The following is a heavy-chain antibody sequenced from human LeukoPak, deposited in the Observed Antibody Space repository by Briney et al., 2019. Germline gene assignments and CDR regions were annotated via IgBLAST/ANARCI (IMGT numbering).Heavy chain of an antibody. CDR2: IYYTGST. D-gene: IGHD2-2*01. CDR1: GGSISSGGHY. Sequence: PSQTLSLTCTVSGGSISSGGHYWSWIRQKPGKGLEWIGYIYYTGSTDYNPSLKSRVTISVDTSKNQFSLRLTSVTAADTAVYYCARVPVVWGRGTLVTVSS. CDR3: ARVPVV. V-gene: IGHV4-31*03. J-gene: IGHJ4*02.